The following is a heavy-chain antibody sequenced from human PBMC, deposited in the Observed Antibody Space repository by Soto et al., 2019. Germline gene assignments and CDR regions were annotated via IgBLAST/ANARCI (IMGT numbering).Heavy chain of an antibody. CDR3: ARELRSYSGAYSDH. J-gene: IGHJ4*02. V-gene: IGHV3-33*05. CDR1: GFTFKNYG. CDR2: VSYDGTKT. Sequence: PGGSLRLSCVGSGFTFKNYGMHWVRQAPGKGLEWLADVSYDGTKTMNTDSVKGRISISRDNARNTLFLQMDSLTAEDTALYYCARELRSYSGAYSDHWGQGTPVTVSS. D-gene: IGHD1-26*01.